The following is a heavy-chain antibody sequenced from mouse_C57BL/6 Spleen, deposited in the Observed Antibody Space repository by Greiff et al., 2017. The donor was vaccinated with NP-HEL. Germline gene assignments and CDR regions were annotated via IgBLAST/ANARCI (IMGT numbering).Heavy chain of an antibody. CDR3: ARSYYDDDGNYFDY. CDR2: IYPGDGDT. V-gene: IGHV1-82*01. J-gene: IGHJ2*01. CDR1: GYAFSSSW. Sequence: VQRVESGPELVKPGASVKISCKASGYAFSSSWMNWVKQRPGKGLEWIGRIYPGDGDTNYNGKFKGKSTLTADKSSSTAYMQLSSLTSEDSAVYVCARSYYDDDGNYFDYWGQGTTLTVSS. D-gene: IGHD2-4*01.